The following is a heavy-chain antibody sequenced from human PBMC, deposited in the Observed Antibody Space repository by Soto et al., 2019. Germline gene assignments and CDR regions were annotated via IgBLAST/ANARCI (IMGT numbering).Heavy chain of an antibody. CDR1: GYTFSSYS. CDR3: ARDNGYFDV. J-gene: IGHJ4*02. V-gene: IGHV1-18*04. Sequence: QIQMVQSGAEVKQPGASVKTSCKTSGYTFSSYSINWVRQAPGQGLEWMAWISTYSGNTHYAERVQGRVTVTLDKSARTAFMEMRGLTSDDTAVYFCARDNGYFDVWGQGTLVTVSS. CDR2: ISTYSGNT. D-gene: IGHD2-8*01.